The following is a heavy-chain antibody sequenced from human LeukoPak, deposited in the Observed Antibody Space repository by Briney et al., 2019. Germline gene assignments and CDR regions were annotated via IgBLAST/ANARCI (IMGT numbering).Heavy chain of an antibody. CDR3: ARVRGPLRYFDA. J-gene: IGHJ4*02. CDR2: IYHSGNA. CDR1: GFSISKSYN. V-gene: IGHV4-38-2*02. Sequence: PSETLSLTCTVSGFSISKSYNWAWIRQSPGKGLDWIGTIYHSGNAYYNPSLMSRVAMSVDTSNNHFSLTMISVTAADAGVYYCARVRGPLRYFDALGQGTLVTISS. D-gene: IGHD2-21*02.